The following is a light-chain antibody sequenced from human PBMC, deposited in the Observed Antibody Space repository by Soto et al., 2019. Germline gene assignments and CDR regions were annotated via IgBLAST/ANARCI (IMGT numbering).Light chain of an antibody. V-gene: IGKV3-20*01. CDR1: QSVRSSF. J-gene: IGKJ2*01. CDR2: DVS. Sequence: EIVLTQSPGTLSLSPGERATLSCRASQSVRSSFFAWYQQKPGQAPRLLIYDVSVRATGIPHRFSGSGSVTDFTLTINRLEPEDFAVYYCQQYENSVMYTFGQGTKLEIK. CDR3: QQYENSVMYT.